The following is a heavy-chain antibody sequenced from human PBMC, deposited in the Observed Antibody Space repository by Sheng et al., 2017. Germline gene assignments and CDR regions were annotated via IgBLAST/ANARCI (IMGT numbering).Heavy chain of an antibody. CDR1: GGSISSGSYY. CDR2: IYTSGST. J-gene: IGHJ5*02. V-gene: IGHV4-61*02. Sequence: QVQLQESGPGLVKPSQTLSLTCTVSGGSISSGSYYWSWIRQPAGKGLEWIGRIYTSGSTNYNPSLKSRVTISVDTSKNQFSLKLSSVTAADTAVYYCARDKNWFDPWGQGNPGHRLL. CDR3: ARDKNWFDP.